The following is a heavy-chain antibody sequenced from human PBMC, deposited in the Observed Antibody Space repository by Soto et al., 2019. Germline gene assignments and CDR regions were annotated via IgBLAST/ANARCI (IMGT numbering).Heavy chain of an antibody. D-gene: IGHD2-15*01. Sequence: PSETLSLTCTVSGGSISSYYWSWIRQPPGKGLEWIGYIYYSGSTNYNPSLKSRVTISVDTSKNQFSLKLSSVTAADTAVYYCARRVICSGGSCYYAFDSWGQGTMVTFSS. CDR3: ARRVICSGGSCYYAFDS. V-gene: IGHV4-59*08. J-gene: IGHJ3*02. CDR2: IYYSGST. CDR1: GGSISSYY.